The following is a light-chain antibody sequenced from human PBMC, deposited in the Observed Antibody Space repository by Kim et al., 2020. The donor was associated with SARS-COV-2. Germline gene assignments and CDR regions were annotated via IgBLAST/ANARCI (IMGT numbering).Light chain of an antibody. Sequence: QSVLTQSPSASGTPGQRVTISCSGTYSNIGSNSVNWYQQFPGTAPKLLIYTSNQRPSGVPDRFSGSKSETSAALAISGLQSEDEADYYCISYAGSNNLGVFGGGTQLTVL. CDR1: YSNIGSNS. V-gene: IGLV1-44*01. CDR3: ISYAGSNNLGV. CDR2: TSN. J-gene: IGLJ2*01.